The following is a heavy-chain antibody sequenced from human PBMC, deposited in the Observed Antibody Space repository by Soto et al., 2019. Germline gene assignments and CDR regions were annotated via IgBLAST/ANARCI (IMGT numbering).Heavy chain of an antibody. V-gene: IGHV3-30*18. J-gene: IGHJ6*02. CDR1: GFTFSSYG. CDR3: AKEFGVVIPDTYYYGMDV. D-gene: IGHD3-3*01. Sequence: GGSLRLSCAASGFTFSSYGMHWVRQAPGKGLEWVAVISYDGSNKYYADSVKGRFTISRDNSKNTLYLQMNSLRAEDTAVYYCAKEFGVVIPDTYYYGMDVWGQGTTVTVSS. CDR2: ISYDGSNK.